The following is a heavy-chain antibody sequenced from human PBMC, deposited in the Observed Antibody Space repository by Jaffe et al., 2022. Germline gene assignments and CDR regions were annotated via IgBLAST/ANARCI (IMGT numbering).Heavy chain of an antibody. D-gene: IGHD1-26*01. J-gene: IGHJ4*02. CDR3: PRARGSYHGYFDY. CDR2: IRSKAYGGTP. V-gene: IGHV3-49*04. Sequence: QVVESGGGLVQPGRSLTLSCTFSGFTFGDYAMSWVRQAPGKGLEWVGSIRSKAYGGTPQYAASVKGRFSISRDDSKNIAYLQMNSLTIEDTAVYYCPRARGSYHGYFDYWGQGSLVTVSS. CDR1: GFTFGDYA.